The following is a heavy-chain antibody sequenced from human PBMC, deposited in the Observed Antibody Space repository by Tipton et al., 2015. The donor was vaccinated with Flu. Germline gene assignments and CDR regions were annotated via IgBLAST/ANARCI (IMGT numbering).Heavy chain of an antibody. CDR2: IYYSGST. CDR1: GGSISSYY. D-gene: IGHD5-24*01. CDR3: ARAVGGWPHTSAAFDI. J-gene: IGHJ3*02. Sequence: GLVKPSGTLSLTCTVSGGSISSYYWSWIRQPPGKGLEWIGYIYYSGSTNYNPSLKSRVTISVDTSKNQFSPKLSSVTAADTAVYYCARAVGGWPHTSAAFDIWGQGTMVTVSS. V-gene: IGHV4-59*01.